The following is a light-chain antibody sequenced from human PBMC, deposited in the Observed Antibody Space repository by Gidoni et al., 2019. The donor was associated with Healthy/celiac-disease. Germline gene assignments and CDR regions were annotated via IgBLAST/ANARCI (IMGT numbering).Light chain of an antibody. CDR3: MQALQTPAGT. Sequence: DIVMTQSPLSLPVTPGEPASISCRSSQSLLHSNGYNYLDWYLQKPGQSPQLLIYLGSNRASGVPDRFSGSGSGTDFTLKISRVEAEDVGVYYCMQALQTPAGTFGQXTRLEIK. CDR1: QSLLHSNGYNY. J-gene: IGKJ5*01. CDR2: LGS. V-gene: IGKV2-28*01.